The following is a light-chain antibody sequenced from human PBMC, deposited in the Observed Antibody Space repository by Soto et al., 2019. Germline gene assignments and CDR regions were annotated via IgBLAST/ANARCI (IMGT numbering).Light chain of an antibody. J-gene: IGLJ3*02. Sequence: QSALTQPASVSGSPGQSITISCTGTSSDVGGYNYVSWYQQHPGKAPNLMIYDVSNRPSGVYNRFSGSKSGNTASLTISGLQAEDEADYYCSSYTSSSTWVFGGGTKVTVL. CDR3: SSYTSSSTWV. CDR2: DVS. V-gene: IGLV2-14*01. CDR1: SSDVGGYNY.